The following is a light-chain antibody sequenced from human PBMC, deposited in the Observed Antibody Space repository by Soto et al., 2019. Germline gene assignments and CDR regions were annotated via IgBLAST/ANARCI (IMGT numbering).Light chain of an antibody. CDR1: QGISSN. J-gene: IGKJ1*01. CDR2: AAS. CDR3: QQLESYPRT. V-gene: IGKV1-9*01. Sequence: DIQLTQSPSFLSASVGDRVTVTCRASQGISSNLAWYQQKPGKAPNLLIYAASTLQSGVPSRFSGSGSGTEFTLTISSLQAGDFATYYCQQLESYPRTFGQGTKVEIK.